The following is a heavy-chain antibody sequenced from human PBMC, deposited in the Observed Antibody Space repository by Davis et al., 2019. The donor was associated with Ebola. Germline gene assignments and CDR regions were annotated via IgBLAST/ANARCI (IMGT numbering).Heavy chain of an antibody. D-gene: IGHD3-3*01. Sequence: KFQGRVTITRDTSASTAYMELSSLRSEDTAVYYCARGLTIFGVVSYGMDVWGQGTTVTVSS. CDR3: ARGLTIFGVVSYGMDV. V-gene: IGHV1-3*01. J-gene: IGHJ6*02.